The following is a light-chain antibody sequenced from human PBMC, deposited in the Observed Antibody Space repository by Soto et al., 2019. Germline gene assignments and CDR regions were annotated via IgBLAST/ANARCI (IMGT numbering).Light chain of an antibody. V-gene: IGKV3D-15*01. CDR2: GAS. CDR3: QQYHNWPPIT. J-gene: IGKJ5*01. Sequence: EIVMKQSPATLSVSPGERATLSCRASQTVSSNLAWYQQKPGQAPRLLIYGASNRATGIPDRFSGSGSGTEFTLTISNLQSEDFAVYFCQQYHNWPPITFGQGTRLEIK. CDR1: QTVSSN.